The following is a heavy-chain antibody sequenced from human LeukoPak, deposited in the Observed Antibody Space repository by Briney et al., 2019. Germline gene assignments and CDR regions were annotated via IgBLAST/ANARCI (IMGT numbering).Heavy chain of an antibody. CDR2: IYYSGST. Sequence: KPSETLSLTCTVSGGSISSYYWSWIRQPPGKGLEWIGCIYYSGSTNYNPSLKSRVTISVDTSKNQFSLKLSSVTAADTAVYYCARNYYDSSGYPSLDYWGQGTLVTVSS. J-gene: IGHJ4*02. V-gene: IGHV4-59*01. D-gene: IGHD3-22*01. CDR3: ARNYYDSSGYPSLDY. CDR1: GGSISSYY.